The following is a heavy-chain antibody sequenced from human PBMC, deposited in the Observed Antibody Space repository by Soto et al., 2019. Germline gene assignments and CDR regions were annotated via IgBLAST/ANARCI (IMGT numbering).Heavy chain of an antibody. Sequence: GGSLRLSCGASGFTFSSYAMSWVRQAPGKGLEWVSAISGSGGSTYYADSVKGRFTISRDNSKNTLYLQMNSLRAEDTAVYYCAKRDIVVVVAATPFKHWGQGTLVTVSS. J-gene: IGHJ1*01. D-gene: IGHD2-15*01. CDR1: GFTFSSYA. CDR2: ISGSGGST. V-gene: IGHV3-23*01. CDR3: AKRDIVVVVAATPFKH.